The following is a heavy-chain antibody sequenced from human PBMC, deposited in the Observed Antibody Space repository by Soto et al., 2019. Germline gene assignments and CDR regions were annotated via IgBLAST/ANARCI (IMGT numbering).Heavy chain of an antibody. V-gene: IGHV4-31*03. CDR2: IYYNGNT. D-gene: IGHD4-17*01. J-gene: IGHJ3*01. CDR1: GVSITSGAYY. CDR3: ARARLRAVYAFDF. Sequence: SETLSLTCTLSGVSITSGAYYWTWVRQHPGKGLEWIGYIYYNGNTYFSPSLKSRLTISIDTSKNQFSLKLSSVTAAGTAMYYCARARLRAVYAFDFWGQGTMVTVSS.